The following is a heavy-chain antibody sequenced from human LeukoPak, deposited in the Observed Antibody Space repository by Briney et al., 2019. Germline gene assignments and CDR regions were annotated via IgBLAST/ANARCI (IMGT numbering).Heavy chain of an antibody. CDR1: GYTFTSYD. D-gene: IGHD3-9*01. Sequence: ASVKVSCKASGYTFTSYDINWVRQATGQGLEWMGWMNPNSGNTGYAQKFQGRVTITRNTSISTAYMELSSLRSEDTAVYYCARVAARASDLRYFDWTVDYWGQGTLVTVSS. V-gene: IGHV1-8*03. CDR3: ARVAARASDLRYFDWTVDY. CDR2: MNPNSGNT. J-gene: IGHJ4*02.